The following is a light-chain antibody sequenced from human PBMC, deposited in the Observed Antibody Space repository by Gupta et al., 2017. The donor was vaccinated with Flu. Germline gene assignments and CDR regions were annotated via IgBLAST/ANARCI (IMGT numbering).Light chain of an antibody. CDR1: SSDVGGYDY. CDR3: SSYTSTNEFYV. Sequence: QSALPQPASVSGSPGQSITISCTGTSSDVGGYDYVSWYQQHPGRAPKLIIYEVTNRPSGVSDRFAGSKSGNTATLTISGLQPEDESDFYCSSYTSTNEFYVFGAGTKVTVV. J-gene: IGLJ1*01. V-gene: IGLV2-14*01. CDR2: EVT.